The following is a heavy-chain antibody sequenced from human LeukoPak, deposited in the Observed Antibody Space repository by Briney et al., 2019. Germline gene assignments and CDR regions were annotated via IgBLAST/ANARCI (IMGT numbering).Heavy chain of an antibody. Sequence: PGGSLRLSCAASGFTFSSYSMNWVRQAPGKGLEWVSSISSSSSYIYYADSVKGRFTISRDNAKNSLYLQMNSLRAEDTAVYYCATSQITPGIAAAGTARWYYYYYMDVWGKGTTVTVSS. J-gene: IGHJ6*03. CDR1: GFTFSSYS. CDR3: ATSQITPGIAAAGTARWYYYYYMDV. V-gene: IGHV3-21*01. D-gene: IGHD6-13*01. CDR2: ISSSSSYI.